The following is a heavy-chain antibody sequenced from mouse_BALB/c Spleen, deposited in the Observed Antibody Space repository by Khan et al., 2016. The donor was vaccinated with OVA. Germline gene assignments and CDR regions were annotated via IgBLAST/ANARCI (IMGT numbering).Heavy chain of an antibody. CDR3: ARSSCPGDDYYSDY. D-gene: IGHD2-4*01. CDR1: GYTFTDYN. J-gene: IGHJ2*01. CDR2: IYPYNGGT. Sequence: VRLQQSGPELVKPGASVKISCKASGYTFTDYNMHWVKQSHGKSLEWIGYIYPYNGGTGYDQKFKSKATLTVDNSSSSAYMELRSLTSEDSAVYYCARSSCPGDDYYSDYWGQGTTLTVSS. V-gene: IGHV1S29*02.